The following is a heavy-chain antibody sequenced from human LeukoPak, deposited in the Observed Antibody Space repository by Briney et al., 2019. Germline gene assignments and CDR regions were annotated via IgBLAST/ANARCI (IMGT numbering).Heavy chain of an antibody. CDR1: GFTFSSYG. J-gene: IGHJ3*02. D-gene: IGHD3-16*01. CDR3: AKDLAGGSSGSYSWGSAFDI. CDR2: ISYDGSNK. V-gene: IGHV3-30*18. Sequence: GGSLRLSCAASGFTFSSYGMHWVRQAPGKGLEWVAVISYDGSNKYYADSVKGRFTISRDNSKNTLYLQMNSLRAEDTAVYYCAKDLAGGSSGSYSWGSAFDIWGQGTMITVSS.